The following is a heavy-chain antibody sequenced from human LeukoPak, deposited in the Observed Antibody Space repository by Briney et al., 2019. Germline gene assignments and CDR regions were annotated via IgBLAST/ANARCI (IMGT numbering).Heavy chain of an antibody. V-gene: IGHV4-39*07. J-gene: IGHJ4*02. Sequence: PSETLSLTYTVSGGSISSSSYYWGWIRQPPGKGLEWIGSIYYSGSTYYNPSLKSRVTISVDTSKNQFSLKLSSVTAADTAVYYCARSIDDSSGYYYYFDYWGQGTLVTVSS. CDR3: ARSIDDSSGYYYYFDY. CDR2: IYYSGST. CDR1: GGSISSSSYY. D-gene: IGHD3-22*01.